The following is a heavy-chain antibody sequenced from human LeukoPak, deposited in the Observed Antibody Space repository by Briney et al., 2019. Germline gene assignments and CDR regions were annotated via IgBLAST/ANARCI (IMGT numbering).Heavy chain of an antibody. CDR1: GFSVSNYY. V-gene: IGHV3-66*03. CDR2: IRDSGET. CDR3: ARDRAVTQDWVEFDP. Sequence: GGSLRLSCAGSGFSVSNYYMSWVRQAPGKGLEWVSLIRDSGETFYADSVKGRFTISRDNSKNTMYLQMNRLRVEDTAVYFCARDRAVTQDWVEFDPWGQGPLVTVSS. D-gene: IGHD4-17*01. J-gene: IGHJ5*02.